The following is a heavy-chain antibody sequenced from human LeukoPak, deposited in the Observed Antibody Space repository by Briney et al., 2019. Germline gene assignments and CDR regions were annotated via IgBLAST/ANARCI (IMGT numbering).Heavy chain of an antibody. CDR3: ARTGGSSSWPKVFDY. V-gene: IGHV4-61*01. CDR2: ISYSGST. J-gene: IGHJ4*02. CDR1: GGSVSSVIYY. Sequence: SETLSLTCTVSGGSVSSVIYYWSWIRQPPGKGLEWIGYISYSGSTNYNPSLKSRVTISGDTSKNQFSLKLSSVTAADTAVYYCARTGGSSSWPKVFDYWGQGTLVTVSS. D-gene: IGHD6-13*01.